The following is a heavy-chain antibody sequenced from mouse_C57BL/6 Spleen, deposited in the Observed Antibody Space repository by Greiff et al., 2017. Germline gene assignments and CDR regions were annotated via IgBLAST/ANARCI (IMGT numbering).Heavy chain of an antibody. CDR2: LDPSYSYT. CDR3: SSLDDYAWFAY. J-gene: IGHJ3*01. Sequence: QVQLQQPGAELVKPGASVKLSCKASGYTFTSYWMQWVKQRPGQGLEWIVELDPSYSYTNYNQKVTRKATVTVDTSSSPALMQLSSLTTEDSAVYYCSSLDDYAWFAYWGQGTLVTVSA. CDR1: GYTFTSYW. V-gene: IGHV1-50*01. D-gene: IGHD2-4*01.